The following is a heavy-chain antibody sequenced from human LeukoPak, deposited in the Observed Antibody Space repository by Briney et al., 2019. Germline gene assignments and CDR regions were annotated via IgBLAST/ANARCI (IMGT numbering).Heavy chain of an antibody. D-gene: IGHD2-2*01. CDR3: ARANQLWYWYFDL. Sequence: ASVKVSCKASGYTFTSYGISWVRQASGQGLEWMGWISAYNGNTNYAQKLQGRVTMTTDTSTSTAYMELRSLRSDDTAVYCCARANQLWYWYFDLWGRGTLVTVSS. CDR2: ISAYNGNT. V-gene: IGHV1-18*01. CDR1: GYTFTSYG. J-gene: IGHJ2*01.